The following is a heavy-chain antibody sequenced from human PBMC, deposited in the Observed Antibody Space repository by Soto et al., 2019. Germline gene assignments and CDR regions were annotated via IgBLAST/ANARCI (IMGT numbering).Heavy chain of an antibody. CDR2: IYHSGST. V-gene: IGHV4-30-2*01. Sequence: SETLSLTCTVSGGSISSSSYSWSWIRQPPGKGLEWIGYIYHSGSTYYNPSLKSRVTISVDRSKNQFSLKLSSVTAADTAVYFCARLSGSYNDRYFDNWGQGTLVTVSS. CDR3: ARLSGSYNDRYFDN. CDR1: GGSISSSSYS. J-gene: IGHJ4*02. D-gene: IGHD1-26*01.